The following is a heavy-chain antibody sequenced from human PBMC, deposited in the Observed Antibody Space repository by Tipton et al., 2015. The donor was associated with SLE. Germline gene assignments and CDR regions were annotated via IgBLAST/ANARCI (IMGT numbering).Heavy chain of an antibody. V-gene: IGHV3-21*01. CDR3: VKGDRRES. Sequence: SLRLSCAASEFTFSTSTMNWVRQAPGKGLEWVSSIGSTSRDRYFAASVKGRFTISRDNAKNSLYLQMNSLRAEDTAVYYCVKGDRRESWGQGTLVTVSP. CDR1: EFTFSTST. CDR2: IGSTSRDR. J-gene: IGHJ5*02.